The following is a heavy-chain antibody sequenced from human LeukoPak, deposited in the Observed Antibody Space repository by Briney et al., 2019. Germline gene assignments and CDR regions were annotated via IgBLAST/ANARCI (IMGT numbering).Heavy chain of an antibody. Sequence: GGSLRLSCAASGFTFSSHFFNWVRQAPGKGLEWVSSIDTDNYMYYADSVKGRFTISRDNAKNSLYLQMNSLRAEDTAVYYCARDLSWVTTPPSHWFDPWGQGTLVTVSS. J-gene: IGHJ5*02. D-gene: IGHD4-11*01. CDR3: ARDLSWVTTPPSHWFDP. CDR1: GFTFSSHF. V-gene: IGHV3-69-1*01. CDR2: IDTDNYM.